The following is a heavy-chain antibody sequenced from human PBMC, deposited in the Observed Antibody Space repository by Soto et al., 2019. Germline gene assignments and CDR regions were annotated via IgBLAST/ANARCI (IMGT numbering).Heavy chain of an antibody. D-gene: IGHD3-10*01. CDR2: IKQGGSQK. Sequence: EVQLVESGGGLVQPGGSLRLSCVASGFTFSNYWMTWVRQAPGKGLEWVANIKQGGSQKYYVDSVKGRFTISRDNAKNSLYLQMNSLRAEDMAVYYCAASGGGYWYFDLWGRGTLVTVSS. CDR1: GFTFSNYW. V-gene: IGHV3-7*01. J-gene: IGHJ2*01. CDR3: AASGGGYWYFDL.